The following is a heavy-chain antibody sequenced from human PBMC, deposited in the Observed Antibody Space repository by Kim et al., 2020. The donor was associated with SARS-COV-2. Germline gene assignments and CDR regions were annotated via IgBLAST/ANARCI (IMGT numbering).Heavy chain of an antibody. D-gene: IGHD3-22*01. J-gene: IGHJ4*02. Sequence: GGSLRLSCAASGFTFSSYSMNWVRQAPGKGLEWVSSISSSSSYIYYADSVKGRFTISRDNAKNSLYLQMNSLRAEDTAVYYCARVPWYYDSSGYPAHYYFDYWGQGTLVTVSS. CDR2: ISSSSSYI. CDR1: GFTFSSYS. CDR3: ARVPWYYDSSGYPAHYYFDY. V-gene: IGHV3-21*01.